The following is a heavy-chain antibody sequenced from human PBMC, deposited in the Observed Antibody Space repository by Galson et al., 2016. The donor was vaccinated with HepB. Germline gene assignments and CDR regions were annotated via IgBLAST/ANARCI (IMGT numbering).Heavy chain of an antibody. CDR2: ISSNGGST. V-gene: IGHV3-64D*08. J-gene: IGHJ4*02. CDR1: GFTFSSYA. D-gene: IGHD1-26*01. Sequence: SLRLSCAASGFTFSSYAMYWVRQAPGKGLEYVSAISSNGGSTYYADSVKGRFTISRDNSKNTLYLQMSSLRAEDTAVYYCVKRGQERSFDYWGQGTLVTASS. CDR3: VKRGQERSFDY.